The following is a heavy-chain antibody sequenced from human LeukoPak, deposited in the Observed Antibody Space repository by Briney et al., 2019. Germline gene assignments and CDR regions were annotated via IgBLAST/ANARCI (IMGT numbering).Heavy chain of an antibody. J-gene: IGHJ4*02. V-gene: IGHV3-74*03. CDR2: INERGTDS. CDR3: ARDETLWALDW. CDR1: GFTFSGHW. Sequence: PGGTLRLSCTASGFTFSGHWIHWVRQPPGMGLVWVSRINERGTDSMYAESVKGRFTISRDNAKNTVYPQMTSLRAEDTAVYYCARDETLWALDWWGQGTLVSVSS. D-gene: IGHD7-27*01.